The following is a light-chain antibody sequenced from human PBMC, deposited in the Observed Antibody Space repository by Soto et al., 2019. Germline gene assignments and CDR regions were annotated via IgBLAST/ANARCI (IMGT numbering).Light chain of an antibody. Sequence: QSVLTQSPSVSAAPGQKVTISCSGSSSNIGNNYVSWYQQLPGTAPKLLIYDNNKRPSGIPDRFSGSKFGTSGTLDITGLQTGDEADYYCATWDGSLPGEVFGGGTQLTVL. CDR2: DNN. V-gene: IGLV1-51*01. CDR1: SSNIGNNY. CDR3: ATWDGSLPGEV. J-gene: IGLJ2*01.